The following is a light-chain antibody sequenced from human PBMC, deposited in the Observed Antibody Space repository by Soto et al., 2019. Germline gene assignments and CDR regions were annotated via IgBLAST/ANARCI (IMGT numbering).Light chain of an antibody. CDR3: QQSFSVPIT. V-gene: IGKV3D-20*02. CDR2: DAS. Sequence: PGERATLSCRASQSVKSSYLAWYRQKPGQTPRLLIYDASTRATGIPDRFSGSGSGTDFTLTISGLEPEDFATYFCQQSFSVPITFGQGTRLEIK. J-gene: IGKJ5*01. CDR1: QSVKSSY.